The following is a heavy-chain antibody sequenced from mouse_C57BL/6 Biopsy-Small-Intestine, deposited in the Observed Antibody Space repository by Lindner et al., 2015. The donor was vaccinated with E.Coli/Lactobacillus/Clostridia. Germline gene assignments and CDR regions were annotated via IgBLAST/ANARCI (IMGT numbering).Heavy chain of an antibody. CDR2: INPHNDYT. CDR3: ARGDYDAGNYYVMDY. J-gene: IGHJ4*01. Sequence: VQLQESGAELVRPGASVKLSCTASGFNIKDDYMHWVKQRPGQGLDWIGFINPHNDYTNYNQKFKGKATLTVDKSSSTAYVELSSLTSEDSAVYYCARGDYDAGNYYVMDYWGQGTSVTVSS. D-gene: IGHD2-4*01. CDR1: GFNIKDDY. V-gene: IGHV14-4*01.